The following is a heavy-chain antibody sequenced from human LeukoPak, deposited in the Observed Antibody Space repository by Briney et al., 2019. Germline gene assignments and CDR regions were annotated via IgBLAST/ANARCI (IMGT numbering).Heavy chain of an antibody. D-gene: IGHD2-2*01. CDR3: AKDTSYQLLYYYYYGMDV. CDR2: ISGSGGST. J-gene: IGHJ6*04. CDR1: GFTFSSYA. V-gene: IGHV3-23*01. Sequence: GGSLRLSCAASGFTFSSYAMSWVRQDPGKGLEWVSAISGSGGSTYYADSVKGRFTISRDNSKNTLYLQMNSLRAEDTAVYYCAKDTSYQLLYYYYYGMDVWGKGTTVTVSS.